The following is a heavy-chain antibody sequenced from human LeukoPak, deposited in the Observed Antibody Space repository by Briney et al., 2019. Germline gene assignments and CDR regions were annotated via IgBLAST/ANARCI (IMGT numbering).Heavy chain of an antibody. CDR1: GFTFTDWY. V-gene: IGHV3-11*04. CDR2: ISSTVDNT. D-gene: IGHD1-26*01. CDR3: ARDRGGSALAN. J-gene: IGHJ4*02. Sequence: AGSLRLSCAASGFTFTDWYMNWVRQAPGKGLEWVSCISSTVDNTNYADSVRGRFTISRDTAKRTLYLQMDSLRVDDTAIYYCARDRGGSALANWGQGTLVIVSS.